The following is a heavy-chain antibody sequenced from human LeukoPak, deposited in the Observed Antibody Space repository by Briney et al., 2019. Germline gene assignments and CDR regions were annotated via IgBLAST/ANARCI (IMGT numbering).Heavy chain of an antibody. CDR3: GRDDSSGYYEKGFDY. CDR1: GYTFTSYG. D-gene: IGHD3-22*01. CDR2: ISAYNGNT. V-gene: IGHV1-18*01. J-gene: IGHJ4*02. Sequence: ASVKVSCKASGYTFTSYGISWVRQAPGQGLEWMGWISAYNGNTNYAQKLQGRVTMTTDTSTSTAYMELRSLRSDDTAVYYCGRDDSSGYYEKGFDYWGQGTLVTVSS.